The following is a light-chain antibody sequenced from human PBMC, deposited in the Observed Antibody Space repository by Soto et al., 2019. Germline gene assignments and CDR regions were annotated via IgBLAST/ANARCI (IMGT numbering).Light chain of an antibody. CDR2: AAS. CDR1: QGISSW. V-gene: IGKV1-12*01. Sequence: TITCRASQGISSWLAWYQKKPGKAPNLLIYAASSLQSGVPSRFSGSESGTDFTLTISSLQPEDCAIYFCQQANSFPITFGQGTRLEIK. CDR3: QQANSFPIT. J-gene: IGKJ5*01.